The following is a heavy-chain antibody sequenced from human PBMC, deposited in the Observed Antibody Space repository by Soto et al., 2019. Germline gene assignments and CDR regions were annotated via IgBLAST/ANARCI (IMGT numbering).Heavy chain of an antibody. V-gene: IGHV1-2*02. D-gene: IGHD6-13*01. Sequence: ASVKVSCKASGYTFTGYYMHWVRQAPGQGLEWMGWINPNSGGTNYAQKFQGRVTMTRDTSISTAYMELSRLRSDDTAVYYCARVVGSSSWHRGFDYWGQGTLVTVSS. CDR3: ARVVGSSSWHRGFDY. CDR1: GYTFTGYY. J-gene: IGHJ4*02. CDR2: INPNSGGT.